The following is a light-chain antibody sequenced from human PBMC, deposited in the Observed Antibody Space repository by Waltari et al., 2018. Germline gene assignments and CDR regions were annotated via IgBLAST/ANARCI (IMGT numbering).Light chain of an antibody. CDR2: EVS. CDR3: SSYTSSSTWV. V-gene: IGLV2-14*01. J-gene: IGLJ3*02. Sequence: QSALTQPASVSGSPGQSITVSCTGTSRDIGNYNFVSWYQHHPGKAPQLMIYEVSNRPSGVSNRFSGSKSGNTASLTIAGLQAEDDADYYCSSYTSSSTWVFGGGTKLTVL. CDR1: SRDIGNYNF.